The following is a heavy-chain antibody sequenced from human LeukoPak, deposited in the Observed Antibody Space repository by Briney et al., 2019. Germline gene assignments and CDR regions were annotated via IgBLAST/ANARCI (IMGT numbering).Heavy chain of an antibody. CDR3: ARESISRLERRSYYFDY. J-gene: IGHJ4*02. D-gene: IGHD1-1*01. CDR1: GASVSSGSYY. Sequence: KGSEPLSLTCTFSGASVSSGSYYWSWIRQPPGKGLEWIGYIYYSGSTNYNPSLKCRFTISVDTYKNQFSLKLSSVTAADTAVYYCARESISRLERRSYYFDYWGQGTLVTVSS. V-gene: IGHV4-61*01. CDR2: IYYSGST.